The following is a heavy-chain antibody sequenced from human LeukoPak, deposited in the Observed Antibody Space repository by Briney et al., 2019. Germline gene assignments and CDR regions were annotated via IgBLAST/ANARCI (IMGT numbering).Heavy chain of an antibody. V-gene: IGHV1-3*01. CDR3: ARGDCSSTSCYTPPGDY. D-gene: IGHD2-2*02. Sequence: ASVKVSCKASGYTFTSYAMHWVRQAPGQRLEWMGWINAGNGNTKYSQKFQGRVTITRDTSASTAYMELSSLRSEDTAAYYCARGDCSSTSCYTPPGDYWGQGTLVTVSS. J-gene: IGHJ4*02. CDR2: INAGNGNT. CDR1: GYTFTSYA.